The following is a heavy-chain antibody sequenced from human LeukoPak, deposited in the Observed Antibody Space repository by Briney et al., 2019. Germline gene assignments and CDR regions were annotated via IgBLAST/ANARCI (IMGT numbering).Heavy chain of an antibody. Sequence: PSETLSLTCTVSGDSISNYYWSWIRQPAGKGLEWIGRFYSSGSTIYNPSLKSRITMSVDTSKNQFSLRLRSVTAAGTAVYYCAKTITIFGVAHYYYMDVWGKGTTVAVSS. J-gene: IGHJ6*03. D-gene: IGHD3-3*01. V-gene: IGHV4-4*07. CDR1: GDSISNYY. CDR3: AKTITIFGVAHYYYMDV. CDR2: FYSSGST.